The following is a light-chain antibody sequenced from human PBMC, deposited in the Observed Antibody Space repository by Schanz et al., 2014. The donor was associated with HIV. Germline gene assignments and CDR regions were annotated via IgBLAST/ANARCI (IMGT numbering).Light chain of an antibody. CDR3: AAWDVLLNGPV. V-gene: IGLV1-44*01. J-gene: IGLJ7*01. CDR2: NND. CDR1: SSNIGSNY. Sequence: QSVLTQPPSASGTPGQRVTISCSGSSSNIGSNYVYWYQQLPGTAPKLLIHNNDQRPSGVPDRFSGSKSGTSASLTISGLQSEDEADYYCAAWDVLLNGPVFGGGTQLTVL.